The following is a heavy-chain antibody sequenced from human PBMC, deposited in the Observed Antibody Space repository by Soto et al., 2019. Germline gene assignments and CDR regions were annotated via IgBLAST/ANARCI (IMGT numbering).Heavy chain of an antibody. CDR1: DGSISTSSYY. V-gene: IGHV4-39*01. Sequence: QLQMQEPGPGLVKPSETLSLTCTVSDGSISTSSYYWGWIRQSPGKGLEWIGTIFYTGRTYYNPSPESRVTCSVDTSHNQFSLHLTSVTAAATAVYYCTRHHPHHYDSSGYFDYWGQGTLVTVSS. CDR2: IFYTGRT. J-gene: IGHJ4*02. CDR3: TRHHPHHYDSSGYFDY. D-gene: IGHD3-22*01.